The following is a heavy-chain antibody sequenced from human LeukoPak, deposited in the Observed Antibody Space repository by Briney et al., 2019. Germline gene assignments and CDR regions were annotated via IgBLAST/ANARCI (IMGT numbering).Heavy chain of an antibody. J-gene: IGHJ4*02. D-gene: IGHD1-1*01. CDR3: ARVDPAGTFDY. CDR1: GGSISSSSYY. Sequence: PSETLSLTCTVSGGSISSSSYYWGWIRQPPGKGLEWIGSIYYSGNTYYNPSLKSRVTISVDTSKNQFSLKVSSVTAADTAVYYCARVDPAGTFDYWGQGTLVTVSS. V-gene: IGHV4-39*07. CDR2: IYYSGNT.